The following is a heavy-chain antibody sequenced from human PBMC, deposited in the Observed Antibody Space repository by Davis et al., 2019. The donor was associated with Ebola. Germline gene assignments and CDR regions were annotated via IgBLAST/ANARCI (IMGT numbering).Heavy chain of an antibody. CDR1: GYTLTSYG. V-gene: IGHV1-18*01. Sequence: ASVKVSCKASGYTLTSYGISWVRQAPGQGLEWMGWISAYNGNTNYAQKLQGRVTMTTDTSTSTAYMELRSLRSDDTAVYYCARDRLLGYCSGGSCYSTGLNWFDPWGQGTLVTVSS. CDR2: ISAYNGNT. CDR3: ARDRLLGYCSGGSCYSTGLNWFDP. D-gene: IGHD2-15*01. J-gene: IGHJ5*02.